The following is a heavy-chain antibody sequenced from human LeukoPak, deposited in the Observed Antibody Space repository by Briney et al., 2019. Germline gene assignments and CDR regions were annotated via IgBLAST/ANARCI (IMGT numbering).Heavy chain of an antibody. D-gene: IGHD3-10*01. J-gene: IGHJ4*02. CDR2: IYYSGST. V-gene: IGHV4-59*06. CDR1: GGSISSYY. Sequence: SETLSLTSTVSGGSISSYYWSWIRQPPGKGLEWIGYIYYSGSTYYNPSLKSRVTISVDTSENQFSLKLTSVTAADTAVYYCARSQGVRGVTFDYWGQGTLVTVSS. CDR3: ARSQGVRGVTFDY.